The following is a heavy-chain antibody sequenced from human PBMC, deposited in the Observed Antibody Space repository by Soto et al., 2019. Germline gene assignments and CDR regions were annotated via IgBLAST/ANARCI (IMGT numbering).Heavy chain of an antibody. CDR3: VSKGPGGQQWLGMYYDYGMDV. CDR1: GYTFTSYG. D-gene: IGHD6-19*01. V-gene: IGHV1-18*01. J-gene: IGHJ6*02. CDR2: ISAYNGNT. Sequence: ASVKVSCQVSGYTFTSYGIRCVRQAPAQGLEWMGWISAYNGNTNYAQKLQGRVTMTTDTSTSTAYMELRSLRSDDTAVYYCVSKGPGGQQWLGMYYDYGMDVWGQGTLFNDSS.